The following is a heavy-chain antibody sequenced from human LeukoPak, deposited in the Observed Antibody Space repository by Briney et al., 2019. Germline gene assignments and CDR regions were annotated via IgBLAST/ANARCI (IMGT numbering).Heavy chain of an antibody. J-gene: IGHJ4*02. D-gene: IGHD3-16*01. CDR2: NYPGDSDT. CDR1: GSIFTNYW. V-gene: IGHV5-51*01. Sequence: GASLQISCNGSGSIFTNYWIGWGRQLPGKGLEWMGINYPGDSDTRYSLSCQGQVTISTDKYISTAYLHSRTPQAPDTPFYSRARGESDFDYWGQGTLVTVSS. CDR3: ARGESDFDY.